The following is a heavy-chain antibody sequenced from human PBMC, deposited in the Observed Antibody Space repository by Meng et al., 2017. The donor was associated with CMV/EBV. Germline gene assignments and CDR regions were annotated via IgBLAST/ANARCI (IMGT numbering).Heavy chain of an antibody. CDR3: AKDFWGYSYEQDV. CDR1: GFTFSSYG. CDR2: IRYDGSNK. D-gene: IGHD5-18*01. J-gene: IGHJ6*02. Sequence: GESLKISCAASGFTFSSYGMHWVRQAPGKGLEWVAFIRYDGSNKYYADSVKGRFTISRDNSKNTLYLQMNSLRAEDTAVYYCAKDFWGYSYEQDVWGQGTTVTVSS. V-gene: IGHV3-30*02.